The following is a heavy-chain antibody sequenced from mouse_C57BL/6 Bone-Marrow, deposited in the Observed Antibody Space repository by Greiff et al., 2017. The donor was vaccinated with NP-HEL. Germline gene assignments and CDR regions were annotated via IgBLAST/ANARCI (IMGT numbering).Heavy chain of an antibody. Sequence: VHLVESGAELVRPGASVKLSCKASGYTFTDYYINWVKQRPGQGLEWIARIYPGSGNTYYNEKFKGKATLTAEKSSSTAYMQLSSLTSEDSAVYFCARERIYYYSYYFDYWGQGTTLTVSS. CDR1: GYTFTDYY. CDR3: ARERIYYYSYYFDY. CDR2: IYPGSGNT. V-gene: IGHV1-76*01. J-gene: IGHJ2*01. D-gene: IGHD1-1*01.